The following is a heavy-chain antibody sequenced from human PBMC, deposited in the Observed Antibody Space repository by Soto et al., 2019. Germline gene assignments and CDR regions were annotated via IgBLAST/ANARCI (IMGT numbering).Heavy chain of an antibody. CDR2: IYHSGST. J-gene: IGHJ4*02. D-gene: IGHD6-13*01. V-gene: IGHV4-4*02. CDR3: SRIAAAGTGDTFDD. Sequence: QVQLQESGPGLVKPSGTLSLTCAVSGGSISSSNWWSWVRQPPGKGLEWIGEIYHSGSTNYNPSLRSRVTISVAKSKTQCSLKLGSVTAADTAVYYCSRIAAAGTGDTFDDWGQGTLVTVSS. CDR1: GGSISSSNW.